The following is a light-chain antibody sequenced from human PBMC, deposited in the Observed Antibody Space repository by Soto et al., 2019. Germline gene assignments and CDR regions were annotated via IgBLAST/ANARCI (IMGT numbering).Light chain of an antibody. CDR2: GAS. Sequence: EMGMTQSPASLSVSPERRADLSCRASQSVSIDLAWYQQTPGQAPRLLIYGASTRATGIPVRFSGSASGTEFTLPLSSLQSEDFTVYYCQKYNKWPLTFGQGTKVDIK. CDR3: QKYNKWPLT. CDR1: QSVSID. V-gene: IGKV3-15*01. J-gene: IGKJ1*01.